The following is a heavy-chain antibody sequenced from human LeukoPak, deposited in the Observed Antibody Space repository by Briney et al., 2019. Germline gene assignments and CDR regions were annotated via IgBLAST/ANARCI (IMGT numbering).Heavy chain of an antibody. CDR2: INPNSGDT. CDR3: ATLMAHLDY. J-gene: IGHJ4*02. CDR1: GYTLTDYH. D-gene: IGHD2-8*01. Sequence: ASVKVSCKAFGYTLTDYHMHWVRQAPGQGLEWMGWINPNSGDTNYAQKFQGRVTMTRDTTISTAYMELSRLRPDDTAVFYCATLMAHLDYWGQGTLVTVSS. V-gene: IGHV1-2*02.